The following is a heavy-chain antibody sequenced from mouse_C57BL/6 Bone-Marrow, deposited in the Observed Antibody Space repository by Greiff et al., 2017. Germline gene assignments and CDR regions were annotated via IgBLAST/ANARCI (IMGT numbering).Heavy chain of an antibody. J-gene: IGHJ3*01. V-gene: IGHV2-6*01. CDR2: IWGVGST. Sequence: VQVVESGPGLVAPSQSLSITCTVSGFSLTSYGVDWVRQSPGKGLEWLGVIWGVGSTNYNSALKSRLSISKDNSKSQVFLKMNSLQTDDTAMYYCASDGEYDYGGAWFAYWGQGTLVTVSA. CDR1: GFSLTSYG. CDR3: ASDGEYDYGGAWFAY. D-gene: IGHD2-4*01.